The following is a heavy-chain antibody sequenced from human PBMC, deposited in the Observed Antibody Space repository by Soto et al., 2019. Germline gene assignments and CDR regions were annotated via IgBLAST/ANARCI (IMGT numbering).Heavy chain of an antibody. D-gene: IGHD1-26*01. Sequence: PSETLSLTCTVSGGSISSYYWSWIRQPPGKGLEWIGYIYYSGSTNYNPSLKSRVTISVDTSKNQFSLKLSSVTAADTAVYYCARTLRGSYSILAFDYWGQGTLVTVSS. CDR1: GGSISSYY. CDR3: ARTLRGSYSILAFDY. V-gene: IGHV4-59*01. J-gene: IGHJ4*02. CDR2: IYYSGST.